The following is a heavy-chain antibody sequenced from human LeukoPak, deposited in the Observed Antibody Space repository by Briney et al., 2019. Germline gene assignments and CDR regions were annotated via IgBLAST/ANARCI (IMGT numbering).Heavy chain of an antibody. V-gene: IGHV3-48*03. Sequence: GGSLRLSCAASGFTFSSYEMNWVRQAPGKGLEWVSYISSSGSTIYYADSVKGRFTISRDNSKNTLYLQMNSLRAEDTAVYYCARAPSVVVVAAMDYWGQGTLVTVSS. J-gene: IGHJ4*02. CDR2: ISSSGSTI. CDR1: GFTFSSYE. CDR3: ARAPSVVVVAAMDY. D-gene: IGHD2-15*01.